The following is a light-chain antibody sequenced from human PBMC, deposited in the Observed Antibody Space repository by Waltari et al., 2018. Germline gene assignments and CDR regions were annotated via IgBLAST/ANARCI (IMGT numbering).Light chain of an antibody. CDR2: NDS. V-gene: IGLV3-27*01. Sequence: SYELTQPSSVSVSPGKTASIPCPGDILAKKYARWLQQKPGQAPALVIFNDSVRPSGSPERLSGSSSVTTVTLTISGARAEDEADYCCFAAADNYQGVFGGGTKLTV. CDR3: FAAADNYQGV. J-gene: IGLJ3*02. CDR1: ILAKKY.